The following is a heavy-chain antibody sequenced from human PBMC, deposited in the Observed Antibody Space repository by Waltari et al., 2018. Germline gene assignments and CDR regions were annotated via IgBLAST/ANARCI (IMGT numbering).Heavy chain of an antibody. J-gene: IGHJ1*01. Sequence: QLQLQESGPGLVKPSETLSLTCTVSGGSISSSSYYWGWIRQPPGKGLEWIGSIYYSGSTDYNPSLTSRVTISVDTSKNQFSLKLSSVTAADTAVYYCASLYYDSSGYYPYAEYFQHWGQGTLVTVSS. D-gene: IGHD3-22*01. CDR1: GGSISSSSYY. CDR2: IYYSGST. CDR3: ASLYYDSSGYYPYAEYFQH. V-gene: IGHV4-39*01.